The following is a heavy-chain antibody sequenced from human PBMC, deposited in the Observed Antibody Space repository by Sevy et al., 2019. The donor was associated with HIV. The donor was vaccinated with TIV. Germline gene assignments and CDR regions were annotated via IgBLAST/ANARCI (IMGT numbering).Heavy chain of an antibody. D-gene: IGHD3-22*01. V-gene: IGHV1-24*01. CDR1: GYTLTQLS. J-gene: IGHJ4*02. Sequence: ASVKVSCKVSGYTLTQLSMHWVRQAPGKGLEWMGSFDPEDGETLYAQKFQGRVTMTEDTSTDTAYMELSSLRSEDTAIYYRATTKDYYESSGSPFDYWGQGTLVTVSS. CDR2: FDPEDGET. CDR3: ATTKDYYESSGSPFDY.